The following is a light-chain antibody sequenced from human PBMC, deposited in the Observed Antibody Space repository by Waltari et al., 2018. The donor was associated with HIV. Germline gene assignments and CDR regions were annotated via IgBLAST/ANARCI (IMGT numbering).Light chain of an antibody. Sequence: DIQMTQSPSSLSASVGDRVTFPCRATQNITRFLHWFQQKPGKAPNLLISGASSVQRGVPSRFSGRGSGTDFTLTITSLQPEDFATYFCLQTYNAPLTFGPGTKVDV. CDR2: GAS. J-gene: IGKJ3*01. CDR3: LQTYNAPLT. V-gene: IGKV1-39*01. CDR1: QNITRF.